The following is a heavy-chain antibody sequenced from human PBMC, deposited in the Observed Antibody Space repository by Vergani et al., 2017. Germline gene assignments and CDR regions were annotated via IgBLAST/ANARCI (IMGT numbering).Heavy chain of an antibody. CDR1: GFTFSSFS. CDR3: ARDIGYDLYGMDV. D-gene: IGHD5-12*01. J-gene: IGHJ6*02. Sequence: EVQLVESGGGLVKPGGSLRLSCAASGFTFSSFSMNWVRQAPGKGLEWVSSISSSSSYIYYADSVKGRFTISRDNAKNSLYLQMNSLRAEDTAVYYCARDIGYDLYGMDVWGQGTTVTVSS. V-gene: IGHV3-21*01. CDR2: ISSSSSYI.